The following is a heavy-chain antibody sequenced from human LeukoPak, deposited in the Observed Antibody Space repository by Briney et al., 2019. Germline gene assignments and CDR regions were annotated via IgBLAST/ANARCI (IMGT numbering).Heavy chain of an antibody. D-gene: IGHD1-14*01. V-gene: IGHV3-7*01. Sequence: GGSLRLSCAASGFIFRNYYMSWMRQAPGKGLEWVAHINQDGGEKFYVDSVKGRFTISRDNAKNSLYLQMNSLRAEDTATYYCARDSYRALEYWGQGTLVTVSS. J-gene: IGHJ4*02. CDR2: INQDGGEK. CDR1: GFIFRNYY. CDR3: ARDSYRALEY.